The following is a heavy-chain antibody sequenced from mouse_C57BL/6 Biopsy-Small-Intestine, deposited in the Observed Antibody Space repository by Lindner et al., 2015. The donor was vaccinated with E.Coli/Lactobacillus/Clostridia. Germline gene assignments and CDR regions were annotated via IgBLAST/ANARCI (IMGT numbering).Heavy chain of an antibody. D-gene: IGHD2-10*02. V-gene: IGHV1-74*01. CDR2: INPDSGVT. J-gene: IGHJ4*01. Sequence: SVKVSCKASDFTLTGYYLHWLRQAPGQGPEWMGRINPDSGVTEYSQHFQGRVTMTRDKSLNTAYMELRRLTSDDTAVYYCARGMGVKLAGRLRWVDPWGQGTLVTVSS. CDR3: ARGMGVKLAGRLRWVDP. CDR1: DFTLTGYY.